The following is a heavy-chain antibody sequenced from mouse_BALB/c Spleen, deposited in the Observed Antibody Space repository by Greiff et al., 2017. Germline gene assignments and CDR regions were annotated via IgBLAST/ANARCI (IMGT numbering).Heavy chain of an antibody. J-gene: IGHJ4*01. CDR1: GYTFTDYA. D-gene: IGHD2-4*01. V-gene: IGHV1-67*01. Sequence: QVQLKESGPELVRPGESVKISCKGSGYTFTDYAMHWVKQSHAKSLEWIGVISIYYDNTNYNQKFKGKATMTVDKSSSTAYMELARLTSEDSAIYYCARVYDYDVGYYAMDYWGQGTSVTVSS. CDR3: ARVYDYDVGYYAMDY. CDR2: ISIYYDNT.